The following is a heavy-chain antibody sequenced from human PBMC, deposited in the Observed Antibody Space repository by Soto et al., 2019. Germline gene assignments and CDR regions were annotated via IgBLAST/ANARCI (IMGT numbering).Heavy chain of an antibody. Sequence: QVQLVQSGAEVKKPGASVKVSCKASGYIFTSYAMHWVRQAPGQRLEWMGWINAGNGNTKYSQKFQGRVTITRDTSASTAYMELSSLRSEDTAVYYCARGGYCSSTSCYPAYYWGQGTLVTVSS. D-gene: IGHD2-2*01. CDR3: ARGGYCSSTSCYPAYY. CDR2: INAGNGNT. J-gene: IGHJ4*02. V-gene: IGHV1-3*01. CDR1: GYIFTSYA.